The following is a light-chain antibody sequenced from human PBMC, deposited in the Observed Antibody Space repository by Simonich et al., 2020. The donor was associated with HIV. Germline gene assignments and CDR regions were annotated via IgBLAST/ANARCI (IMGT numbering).Light chain of an antibody. CDR1: QSLLHSTGYYY. Sequence: DIVVTQSPLSLPVSPGEPASISCRSSQSLLHSTGYYYLDWYLQKPGQSPQLLIYLGSNRASGVPDRFSGSGSGTDFTLKISRVEADDVGVYYCMQARQTPFTFGPGTKVDIK. V-gene: IGKV2-28*01. J-gene: IGKJ3*01. CDR2: LGS. CDR3: MQARQTPFT.